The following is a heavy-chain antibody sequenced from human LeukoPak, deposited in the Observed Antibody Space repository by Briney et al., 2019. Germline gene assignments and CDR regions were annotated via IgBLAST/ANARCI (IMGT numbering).Heavy chain of an antibody. Sequence: GGSLGLSCAASGFTFNSYSMHWVRQAPGKGLEWVAVISYDGSNKYYADSVKGRFTISRDNSKNTLYLQMNSLRTEDTAVFYCARQAARPYDYWGQGTQVIVSS. CDR2: ISYDGSNK. J-gene: IGHJ4*02. CDR3: ARQAARPYDY. D-gene: IGHD6-6*01. V-gene: IGHV3-30-3*01. CDR1: GFTFNSYS.